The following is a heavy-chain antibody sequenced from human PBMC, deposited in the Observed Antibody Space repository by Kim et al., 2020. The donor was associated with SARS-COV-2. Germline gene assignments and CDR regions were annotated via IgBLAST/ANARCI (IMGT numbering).Heavy chain of an antibody. CDR1: GFTFSSYA. D-gene: IGHD2-21*02. J-gene: IGHJ4*02. CDR2: ISGSGGRT. V-gene: IGHV3-23*01. CDR3: AVGCGGDCYYLKY. Sequence: GGSLRLSCAASGFTFSSYAMSWVRQAPGKGLEWVSGISGSGGRTYYADSVKGRFTISRDNSKNTLYLQMNSLRAEDTAVYYCAVGCGGDCYYLKYWGQGTLVTVSS.